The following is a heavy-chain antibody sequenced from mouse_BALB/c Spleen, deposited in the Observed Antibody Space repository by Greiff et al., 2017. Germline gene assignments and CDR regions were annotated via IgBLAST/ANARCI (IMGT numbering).Heavy chain of an antibody. J-gene: IGHJ4*01. D-gene: IGHD1-2*01. CDR2: ISSGGSYT. Sequence: EVQLVESGGGLVKPGGSLKLSCAASGFTFSSYAMSWVRQTPEKRLEWVATISSGGSYTYYPDSVKGRFTISRDNAKNTLYLQMSSLRSEDTAMYYCAIHYYGYYAMDYWGQGTSVTVSS. V-gene: IGHV5-9-3*01. CDR1: GFTFSSYA. CDR3: AIHYYGYYAMDY.